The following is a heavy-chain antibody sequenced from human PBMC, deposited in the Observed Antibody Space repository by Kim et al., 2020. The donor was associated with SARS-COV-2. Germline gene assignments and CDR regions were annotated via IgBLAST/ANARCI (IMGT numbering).Heavy chain of an antibody. D-gene: IGHD6-19*01. CDR3: AKSHRRAVAGTNYYFDY. Sequence: GGSLRLSCAASGFTFSSYAMSWVRQAPGKGLEWVSAISGSGGSTYYADSVKGRFTISRDNSKNTLYLQMNSLRAEDTAVYYCAKSHRRAVAGTNYYFDYWGQGTLVTVSS. CDR2: ISGSGGST. J-gene: IGHJ4*02. V-gene: IGHV3-23*01. CDR1: GFTFSSYA.